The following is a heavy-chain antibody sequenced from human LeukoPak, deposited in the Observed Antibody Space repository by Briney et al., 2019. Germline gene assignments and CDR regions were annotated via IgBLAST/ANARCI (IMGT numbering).Heavy chain of an antibody. Sequence: ASVKVSCKASGYTFTGYYMHWVRQAPGQGLEWMGWINPNSGGTNYAQKFQGRVTMTRDTSISTAYMELSRLRSDDTAVYYCARGGSGYSYGYYYYYMDVWGKGTTVTVSS. D-gene: IGHD5-18*01. J-gene: IGHJ6*03. CDR3: ARGGSGYSYGYYYYYMDV. V-gene: IGHV1-2*02. CDR2: INPNSGGT. CDR1: GYTFTGYY.